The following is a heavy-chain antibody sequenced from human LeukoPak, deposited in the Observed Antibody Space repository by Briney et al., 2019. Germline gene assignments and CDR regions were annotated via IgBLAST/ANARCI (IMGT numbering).Heavy chain of an antibody. Sequence: GGSLRLSCAASGFTFDDYAMHWVRQAPGKGLEWVSLISGDGGSTYYADSVKGRFTISRDNSKNSLYLQMNSLRTEDTALYYCAKDRGYCSGGSCYDFDYWGQGILVTVSS. J-gene: IGHJ4*02. D-gene: IGHD2-15*01. CDR1: GFTFDDYA. CDR2: ISGDGGST. CDR3: AKDRGYCSGGSCYDFDY. V-gene: IGHV3-43*02.